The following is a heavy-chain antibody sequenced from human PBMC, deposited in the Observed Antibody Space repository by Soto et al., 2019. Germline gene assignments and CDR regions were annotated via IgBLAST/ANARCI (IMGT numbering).Heavy chain of an antibody. CDR1: GGPISSGGYY. V-gene: IGHV4-31*03. CDR3: ARDPGGTKWLDP. CDR2: IFYSGST. D-gene: IGHD3-16*01. J-gene: IGHJ5*02. Sequence: PSETLSLTCTVPGGPISSGGYYWNWIRQHPGKGLEWIGYIFYSGSTYYNPSLKSRVTISVDMSKNQFSLRLSSVTAADTAVYYCARDPGGTKWLDPSGQGTLVTVSS.